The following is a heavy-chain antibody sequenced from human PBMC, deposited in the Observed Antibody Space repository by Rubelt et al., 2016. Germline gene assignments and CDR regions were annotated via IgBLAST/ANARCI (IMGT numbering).Heavy chain of an antibody. Sequence: QVQLQQWGAGLLKPSETLSLTCAVYGGSFSGYYWSWIRQPPGKGLEWIGEINHRGSTNYNPSLKSRVTITVDTSKNQFSLKLSLVTAADTAVYYGARGKEGLGVTMVDYWGQGTLVTVSS. CDR2: INHRGST. V-gene: IGHV4-34*01. CDR3: ARGKEGLGVTMVDY. J-gene: IGHJ4*02. D-gene: IGHD3-10*01. CDR1: GGSFSGYY.